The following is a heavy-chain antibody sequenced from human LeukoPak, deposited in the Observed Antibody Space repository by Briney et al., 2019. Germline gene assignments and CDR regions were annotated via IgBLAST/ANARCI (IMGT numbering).Heavy chain of an antibody. CDR1: GYTFTSYG. CDR2: ISAYNGNT. D-gene: IGHD3-10*01. CDR3: ARGPYYYGSGSYNGFDY. Sequence: GASVKVSCKASGYTFTSYGISWVRQAPGQGLEWMGWISAYNGNTNYAQKLQGRVTMTTDTSTSTAYMELRSLRSDDTAVYYCARGPYYYGSGSYNGFDYWGQGTLVTVSS. V-gene: IGHV1-18*01. J-gene: IGHJ4*02.